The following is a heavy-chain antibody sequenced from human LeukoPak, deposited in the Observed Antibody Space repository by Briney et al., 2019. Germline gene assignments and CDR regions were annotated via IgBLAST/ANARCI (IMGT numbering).Heavy chain of an antibody. CDR3: AGAYYPREDSSSWFRY. J-gene: IGHJ4*02. D-gene: IGHD6-13*01. CDR1: GYTFTGYY. V-gene: IGHV1-2*02. CDR2: INPNSGGT. Sequence: ASVKVSCKASGYTFTGYYMHWVRQAPGQGLEWMGWINPNSGGTNYAQRFQGRVTMTRDTSISTAYMELSRLRSDDTAVYYCAGAYYPREDSSSWFRYWGQGTLVTVSS.